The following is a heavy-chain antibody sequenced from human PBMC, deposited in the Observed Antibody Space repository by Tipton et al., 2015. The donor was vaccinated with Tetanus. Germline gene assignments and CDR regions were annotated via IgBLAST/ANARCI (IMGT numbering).Heavy chain of an antibody. CDR2: TYYRSKWSN. CDR3: ARGYAGVARAV. J-gene: IGHJ4*02. V-gene: IGHV6-1*01. CDR1: GDRLSSDIAA. Sequence: GLVKPSQTLSVTCVISGDRLSSDIAAWYWIRQSPSRGLEWLGRTYYRSKWSNDYAVSVKSRVTITSDTSKNQFSLQLGSVTPEDTAVYYCARGYAGVARAVGGQGTLVPVSS. D-gene: IGHD2-2*01.